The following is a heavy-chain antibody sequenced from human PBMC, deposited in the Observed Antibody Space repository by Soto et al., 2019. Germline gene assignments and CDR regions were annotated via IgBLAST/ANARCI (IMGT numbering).Heavy chain of an antibody. CDR3: ARRYSPLDY. J-gene: IGHJ4*02. V-gene: IGHV4-30-4*01. CDR1: GGSISSGDYY. D-gene: IGHD5-12*01. CDR2: IYYSGST. Sequence: SETLSLTCTVSGGSISSGDYYWSWIRQPPGKGLEWIGYIYYSGSTYYNPSLKSRVTISRDNSKNTVYLQMNSLRAEDTAVYYCARRYSPLDYWGQGTLVTVSS.